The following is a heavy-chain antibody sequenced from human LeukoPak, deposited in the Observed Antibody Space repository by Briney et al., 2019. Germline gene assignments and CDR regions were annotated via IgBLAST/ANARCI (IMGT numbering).Heavy chain of an antibody. Sequence: ASVKVSCKASGYTFTSYGISWVRQAPGQGLEWMGWISAYNGNTNYAQKLQGRVTMTTDTSTSTAYMELRSLRSDDTAVCYCARDRGWAVAGPNFRYWGQGTLVTVSS. CDR1: GYTFTSYG. D-gene: IGHD6-19*01. CDR2: ISAYNGNT. CDR3: ARDRGWAVAGPNFRY. V-gene: IGHV1-18*01. J-gene: IGHJ4*02.